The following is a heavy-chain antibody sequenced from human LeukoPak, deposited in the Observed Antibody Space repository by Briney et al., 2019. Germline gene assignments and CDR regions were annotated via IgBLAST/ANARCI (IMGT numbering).Heavy chain of an antibody. J-gene: IGHJ3*02. V-gene: IGHV1-8*03. CDR3: ARVVHLAPPAAAGPDAFDI. CDR2: TNPNSGNT. Sequence: ASVKVSCKASGYTFTSYDINWVRQATGQGLEWMGWTNPNSGNTGYAQKFQGRVTITRNTSISTAYMELSSLRSEDTAVYYCARVVHLAPPAAAGPDAFDIWGQGTMVTVSS. D-gene: IGHD6-13*01. CDR1: GYTFTSYD.